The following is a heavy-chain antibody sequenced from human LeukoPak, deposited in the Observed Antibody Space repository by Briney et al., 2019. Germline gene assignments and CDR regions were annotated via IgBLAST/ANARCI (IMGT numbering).Heavy chain of an antibody. CDR3: AKDLYFEGNYPGLFDY. V-gene: IGHV3-48*01. Sequence: GGSLRLSCAASGFTFSTYSMNWVRQAPGKGLEWVSYISGSSSTIYYADSVKGRFTISRDNAKNSLYLQMNSLRAEDTAVYYCAKDLYFEGNYPGLFDYWGQGTLVTVSS. CDR2: ISGSSSTI. J-gene: IGHJ4*02. D-gene: IGHD1-7*01. CDR1: GFTFSTYS.